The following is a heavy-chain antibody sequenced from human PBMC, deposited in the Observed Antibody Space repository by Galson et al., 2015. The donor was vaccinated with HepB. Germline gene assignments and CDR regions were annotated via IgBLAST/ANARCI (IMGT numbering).Heavy chain of an antibody. CDR2: IDPSDSYI. D-gene: IGHD3-16*01. Sequence: QSGAEVKKPGESLRISCKGVGYTFTSFWISWVRQMPGKGLEWMGRIDPSDSYINYSPSFQGHVTISVDKSISTAYLQWSSLKASDTAIYFCTRHGGFNWFDPWGQGTLVTVSS. CDR1: GYTFTSFW. CDR3: TRHGGFNWFDP. J-gene: IGHJ5*02. V-gene: IGHV5-10-1*01.